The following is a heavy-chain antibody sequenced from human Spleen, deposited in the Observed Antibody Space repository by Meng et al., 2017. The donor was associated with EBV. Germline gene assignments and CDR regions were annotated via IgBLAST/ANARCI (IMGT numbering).Heavy chain of an antibody. V-gene: IGHV4-39*01. Sequence: HPQERCPGVVTPSVPLSVTCTVSNVSITSSSYYWGWIRESPVKGLGWIGSIFHSGNTHYSPSLESRATLSVDASKNQFSLRLKSVTAADTTFYYGVTVFGKVVVVMDWGQGTLVTVSS. CDR3: VTVFGKVVVVMD. D-gene: IGHD2-21*01. CDR1: NVSITSSSYY. J-gene: IGHJ4*02. CDR2: IFHSGNT.